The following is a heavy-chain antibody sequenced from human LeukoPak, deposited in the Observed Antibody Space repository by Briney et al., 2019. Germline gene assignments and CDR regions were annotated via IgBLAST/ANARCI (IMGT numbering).Heavy chain of an antibody. J-gene: IGHJ5*02. Sequence: PSETLSLTCTVSGGSMSSYYWSWIRQPPGKGLEWIGRIYTSGSTNYNPSHKSRVTISVDTSKNQFSLKLSSVTAADTAVYYCARGGIPSDNWFDPWGQGTLVTVSS. V-gene: IGHV4-4*08. CDR3: ARGGIPSDNWFDP. CDR2: IYTSGST. D-gene: IGHD5-18*01. CDR1: GGSMSSYY.